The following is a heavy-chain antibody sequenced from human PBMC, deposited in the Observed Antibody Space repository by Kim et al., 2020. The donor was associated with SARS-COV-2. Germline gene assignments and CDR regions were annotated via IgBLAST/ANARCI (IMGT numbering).Heavy chain of an antibody. D-gene: IGHD6-13*01. CDR2: VYYSGST. CDR1: GGSISTYS. V-gene: IGHV4-59*08. J-gene: IGHJ5*02. CDR3: ARHAAAAGFFGTVWFDP. Sequence: SETLSLTCTVSGGSISTYSWSWIRQPPGKGLEWIGYVYYSGSTNYNPSLKSRVTISVDTSKNQFSLKLSSVTAADTAVYYCARHAAAAGFFGTVWFDP.